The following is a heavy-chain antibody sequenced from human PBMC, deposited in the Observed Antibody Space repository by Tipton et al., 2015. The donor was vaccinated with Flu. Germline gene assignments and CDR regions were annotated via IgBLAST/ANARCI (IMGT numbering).Heavy chain of an antibody. CDR1: GCSISSYY. Sequence: TLSLTCTVSGCSISSYYWSWIQHPPGKGLGWIGYIYYSGSTNYNPSLKSRVTISVDTSKNQFSLKLSYVTAADTAVYYCARDVVTTIGAFDIWGQGTVVTVSS. V-gene: IGHV4-59*01. CDR3: ARDVVTTIGAFDI. D-gene: IGHD2-21*02. J-gene: IGHJ3*02. CDR2: IYYSGST.